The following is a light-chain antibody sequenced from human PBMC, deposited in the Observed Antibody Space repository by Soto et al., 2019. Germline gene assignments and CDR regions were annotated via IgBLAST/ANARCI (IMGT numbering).Light chain of an antibody. Sequence: EVILTQSPVTLSLYPGERATLSCRASQSVQSYLAWYQQKPGQAPRLLIYDSSNRATGVPARFSGSGSGTDFTLTISTLEPEDFAVYYCQHRSSWPVTFGQGTRLEIK. CDR3: QHRSSWPVT. CDR2: DSS. CDR1: QSVQSY. V-gene: IGKV3-11*01. J-gene: IGKJ5*01.